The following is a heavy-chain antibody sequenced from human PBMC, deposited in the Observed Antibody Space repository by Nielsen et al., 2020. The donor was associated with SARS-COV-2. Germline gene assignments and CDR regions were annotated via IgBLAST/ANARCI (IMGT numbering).Heavy chain of an antibody. J-gene: IGHJ4*02. V-gene: IGHV4-31*03. CDR2: IYYSGTT. D-gene: IGHD4-17*01. CDR3: ARERDGDYDD. CDR1: GGSISSGSHY. Sequence: SDTLSLTCIVSGGSISSGSHYSSWIRQQPGKGLEWIGYIYYSGTTHYNPSLKSRLTISLDTSKNQFSLKLSSVTAADTAVYFCARERDGDYDDWGQGTLVTVSS.